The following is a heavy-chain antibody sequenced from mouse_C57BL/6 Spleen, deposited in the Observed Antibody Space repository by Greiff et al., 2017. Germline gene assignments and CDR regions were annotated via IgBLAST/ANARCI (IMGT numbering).Heavy chain of an antibody. Sequence: QVQLQQSGAELMKPGASVKLSCKATGYTFTGYWIEWVKQRPGHGLEWIGEILPGSGSTNYNEKFKGKATFTADTSSNTAYMQLSSLTTEDSAIYYCAIGGALYSNYVVRFAYWGQGTLVTVSA. CDR2: ILPGSGST. J-gene: IGHJ3*01. D-gene: IGHD2-5*01. CDR1: GYTFTGYW. V-gene: IGHV1-9*01. CDR3: AIGGALYSNYVVRFAY.